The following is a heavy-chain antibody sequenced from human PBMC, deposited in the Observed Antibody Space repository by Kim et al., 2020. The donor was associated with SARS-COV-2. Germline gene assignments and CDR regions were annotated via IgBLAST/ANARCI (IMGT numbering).Heavy chain of an antibody. V-gene: IGHV4-34*01. CDR2: INHSGST. Sequence: SETLSLTCAVYGGSFSGYYWSWIRQPPGKGLEWIGEINHSGSTNYNPSLKSRVTISVDTSKNQFSLKLSSVTAADTAVYYCARDPYGDYGGYFDYWGQGT. CDR1: GGSFSGYY. J-gene: IGHJ4*02. CDR3: ARDPYGDYGGYFDY. D-gene: IGHD4-17*01.